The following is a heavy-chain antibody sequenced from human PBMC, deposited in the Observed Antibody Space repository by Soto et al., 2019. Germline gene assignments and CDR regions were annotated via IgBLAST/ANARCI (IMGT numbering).Heavy chain of an antibody. D-gene: IGHD3-3*01. CDR3: ARHYYDFWSGQSGYYFDY. J-gene: IGHJ4*02. Sequence: LSLTCTVSGGSFSSYYWIWIRQPAGKGLEWIGRIYTSGSTNYNPSLQSRVSMSVDTSKNQFSLKMRSVTAADTAVYYCARHYYDFWSGQSGYYFDYWGQGTLVTVSS. V-gene: IGHV4-4*07. CDR1: GGSFSSYY. CDR2: IYTSGST.